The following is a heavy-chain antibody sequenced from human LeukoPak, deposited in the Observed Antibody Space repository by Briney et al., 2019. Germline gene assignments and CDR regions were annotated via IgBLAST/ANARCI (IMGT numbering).Heavy chain of an antibody. Sequence: ASVKVSCKASGYTFVSYDINWLRQAPGQGLEWMGWVSPNSGDTGYAQKFRGRVTMTRNTSISTAYMELSNLEVDDTAVYYCARGRPHGVWGQGTTVTVSS. CDR2: VSPNSGDT. CDR3: ARGRPHGV. V-gene: IGHV1-8*01. J-gene: IGHJ6*02. CDR1: GYTFVSYD.